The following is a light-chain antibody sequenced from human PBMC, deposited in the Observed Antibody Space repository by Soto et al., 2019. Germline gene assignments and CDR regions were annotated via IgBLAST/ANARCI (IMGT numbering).Light chain of an antibody. CDR1: SSDVGGYKY. Sequence: QSVLTQPPSVSGSPGQSVTISCTGTSSDVGGYKYVSWYQQHPGKAPKLIIYDVTKRPSGVPDRFSGSKSGNTASLTISGLQAEDEAGYYCCSYAGSYSDVFGTGTKLTVL. CDR3: CSYAGSYSDV. J-gene: IGLJ1*01. V-gene: IGLV2-11*01. CDR2: DVT.